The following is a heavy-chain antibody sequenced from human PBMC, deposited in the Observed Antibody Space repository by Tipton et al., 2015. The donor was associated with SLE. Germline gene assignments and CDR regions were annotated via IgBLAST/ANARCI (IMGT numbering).Heavy chain of an antibody. CDR3: ARDYWEYCSGGSCSYYFDY. J-gene: IGHJ4*02. CDR1: GYTFTGYF. Sequence: QVQLVQSGAEVKKPGASVKVSCKASGYTFTGYFVHWVRQAPGQGLEWMGRINPNSGGTNYAQKFQGRVTMTRDTSITTAYMELSRLKSDDAAVYYCARDYWEYCSGGSCSYYFDYWGQGTLVTVSS. CDR2: INPNSGGT. V-gene: IGHV1-2*06. D-gene: IGHD2-15*01.